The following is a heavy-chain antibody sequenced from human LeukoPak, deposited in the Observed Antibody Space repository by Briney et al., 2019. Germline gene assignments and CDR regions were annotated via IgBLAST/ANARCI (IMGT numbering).Heavy chain of an antibody. V-gene: IGHV3-21*01. CDR3: ARANDNYYYYYMDV. D-gene: IGHD3-9*01. CDR2: I. J-gene: IGHJ6*03. CDR1: GFSFSSYA. Sequence: GGSLRLSCAASGFSFSSYAMSWVRQAPGKGLEWVSSIVKGRFTISRDNAKNSLYLQMNSLRAEDTAVYYCARANDNYYYYYMDVWGKGTTVTISS.